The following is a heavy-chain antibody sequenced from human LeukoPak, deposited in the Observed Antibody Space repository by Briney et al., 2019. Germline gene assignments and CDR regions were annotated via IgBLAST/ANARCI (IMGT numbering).Heavy chain of an antibody. J-gene: IGHJ6*03. Sequence: GGSLRLSCAASGFTFSGSAMHWVRQASGKGLEWVGRIRSKANSYATAYAASVKGRFTISRDDSKNTAYLQMNSLKTEDTAVYYCTLFYYDILTGYPARPIPHRHRYYYMDVWGKGTTVTVSS. V-gene: IGHV3-73*01. CDR3: TLFYYDILTGYPARPIPHRHRYYYMDV. CDR1: GFTFSGSA. CDR2: IRSKANSYAT. D-gene: IGHD3-9*01.